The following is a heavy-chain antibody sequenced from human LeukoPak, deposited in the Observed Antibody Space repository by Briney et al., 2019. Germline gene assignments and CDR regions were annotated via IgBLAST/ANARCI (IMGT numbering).Heavy chain of an antibody. Sequence: ASVKVSCKASGYTFTGYYMHWVRQAPGQGLEWMGWINPNSGGTSCAQKFQGRVTMTRDTSISTAYMELSRLRSDDTAFYYCAREPYPPPWYYFDYWGQGTLVTVSP. D-gene: IGHD2-8*02. CDR3: AREPYPPPWYYFDY. V-gene: IGHV1-2*02. CDR2: INPNSGGT. CDR1: GYTFTGYY. J-gene: IGHJ4*02.